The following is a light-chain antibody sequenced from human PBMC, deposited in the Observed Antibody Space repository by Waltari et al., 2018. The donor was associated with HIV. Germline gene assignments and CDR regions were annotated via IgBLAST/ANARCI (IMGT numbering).Light chain of an antibody. J-gene: IGKJ4*01. V-gene: IGKV1-9*01. CDR1: QAISTF. Sequence: DIQLTQSTPFLSASVGDRVTITCRASQAISTFLAWYQQKPGEAPKLLMFAASTLQSGVPSRFSGRGSATEFTLTISSLQPEDFATYYCQQLNRYPPAFGGGTKVEIK. CDR3: QQLNRYPPA. CDR2: AAS.